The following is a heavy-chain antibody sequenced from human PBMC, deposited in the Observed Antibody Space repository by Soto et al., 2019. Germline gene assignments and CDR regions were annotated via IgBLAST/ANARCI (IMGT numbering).Heavy chain of an antibody. D-gene: IGHD5-12*01. J-gene: IGHJ4*02. CDR2: ISSSGGST. CDR1: GFTFSSYA. V-gene: IGHV3-23*01. CDR3: AKEKGGYSGYDFDY. Sequence: EVQLLESGGGLVQPGGPLRLSCAASGFTFSSYAMSWVRQAPGKGLEWVSAISSSGGSTYYADSEKGRFTISRDNSKNTLYLQMNSLRAEDTAVYYCAKEKGGYSGYDFDYWGQGTLVTVSS.